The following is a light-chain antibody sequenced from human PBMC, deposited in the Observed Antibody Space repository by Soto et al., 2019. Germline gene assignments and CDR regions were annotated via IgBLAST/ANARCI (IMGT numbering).Light chain of an antibody. CDR1: QDISNY. Sequence: DIQMTQSPSSLSASVGDRVTITCQASQDISNYLDWYQQKPGKAPKLLIYDASNLERVVQSRFSGRESGTDFNSTISSLQPEDRATYYYQPYDNRPLTSGGGTKVEIK. J-gene: IGKJ4*01. CDR2: DAS. CDR3: QPYDNRPLT. V-gene: IGKV1-33*01.